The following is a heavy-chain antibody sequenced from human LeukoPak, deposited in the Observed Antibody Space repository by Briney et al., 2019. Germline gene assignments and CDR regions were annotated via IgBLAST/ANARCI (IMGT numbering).Heavy chain of an antibody. CDR3: ARSLGQETRDWFDP. V-gene: IGHV1-18*01. J-gene: IGHJ5*02. CDR2: SSGEKGNK. CDR1: GYMFTCYG. D-gene: IGHD3-16*01. Sequence: AAVTVTFKGSGYMFTCYGISWLRQAPAQGLEWMGGSSGEKGNKKYVQKIQGRVTMATNPSTSTAYIELRSLTIDHTAVYYCARSLGQETRDWFDPWGERTLVTVSS.